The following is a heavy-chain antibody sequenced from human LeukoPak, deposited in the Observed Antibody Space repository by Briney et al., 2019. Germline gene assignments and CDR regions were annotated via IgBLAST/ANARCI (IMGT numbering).Heavy chain of an antibody. J-gene: IGHJ4*02. V-gene: IGHV4-61*01. CDR2: IYYSGST. Sequence: SETLSLTCTVSGGSVSSGSYYWSWIRQPPGKGLEWIGYIYYSGSTNYNPSLKSRVTISVDTSKNQFSLKLSSVTAADTAVYYCARLRYDSSGYYYFDYWGQGTLVTVSS. D-gene: IGHD3-22*01. CDR3: ARLRYDSSGYYYFDY. CDR1: GGSVSSGSYY.